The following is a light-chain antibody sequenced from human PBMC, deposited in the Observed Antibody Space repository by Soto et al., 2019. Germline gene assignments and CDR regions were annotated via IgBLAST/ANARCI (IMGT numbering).Light chain of an antibody. CDR3: CSYAGSSTSYV. CDR2: EVS. Sequence: QAVVTQPASVSGSPGQSITISCTGTSSDVGSYNLVSWYQQHPGKAPKLMIYEVSKRPSGVSNRFSGSKSGNTASLTISGLQAEDEADYYCCSYAGSSTSYVFGIGTKLTVL. CDR1: SSDVGSYNL. J-gene: IGLJ1*01. V-gene: IGLV2-23*02.